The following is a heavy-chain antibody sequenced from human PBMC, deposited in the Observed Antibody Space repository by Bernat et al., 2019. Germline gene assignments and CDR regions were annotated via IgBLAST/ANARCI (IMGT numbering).Heavy chain of an antibody. Sequence: QVQLVESGGGVVQPGRSLRLSCGASGFTFRSYGMHWVRQAPGKGLDWVAWISDDGSSTNYADSVKGRFTISRESSKNRLYLEMSSLRVEDTAVYYCVRDDTGYTFDIWGQVTLATVSS. V-gene: IGHV3-30*03. D-gene: IGHD3-9*01. CDR3: VRDDTGYTFDI. CDR2: ISDDGSST. CDR1: GFTFRSYG. J-gene: IGHJ3*02.